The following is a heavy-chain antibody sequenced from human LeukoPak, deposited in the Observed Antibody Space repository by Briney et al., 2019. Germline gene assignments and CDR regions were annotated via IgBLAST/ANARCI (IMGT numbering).Heavy chain of an antibody. D-gene: IGHD3-16*01. Sequence: GGSLKSSFKTSGCGFTTYWIIWGRRMPGKGGEGMGSIYPGDCDTRYSPSFQRPVTISADKSITTASLQWSSLKASDTAMYYCARRTSGGWFDPWGQGTLVTVSS. J-gene: IGHJ5*02. CDR1: GCGFTTYW. CDR3: ARRTSGGWFDP. CDR2: IYPGDCDT. V-gene: IGHV5-51*01.